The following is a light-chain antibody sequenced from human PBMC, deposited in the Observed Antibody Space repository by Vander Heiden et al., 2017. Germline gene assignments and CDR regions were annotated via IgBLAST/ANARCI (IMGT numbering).Light chain of an antibody. V-gene: IGKV3-11*01. J-gene: IGKJ4*01. CDR3: QQSDTWPLT. CDR2: DAS. CDR1: HNIKHF. Sequence: EIMLTQSPATLSFSPGERATLFCRASHNIKHFLAWYQQKPGQSPRLLFYDASKRASGIPARFSGSGSGTDFTLTISSLEPEDFAVYYCQQSDTWPLTFGGGTKVEIK.